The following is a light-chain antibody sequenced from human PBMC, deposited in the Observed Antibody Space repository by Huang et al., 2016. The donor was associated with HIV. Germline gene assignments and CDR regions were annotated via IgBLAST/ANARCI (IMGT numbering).Light chain of an antibody. V-gene: IGKV4-1*01. CDR1: QSVLSPSNNRNH. Sequence: DIVVTQSPDSLAVSLGERATVSCKSSQSVLSPSNNRNHLAWYQQKRRQPPKLLVYWASTRESGVPDQFRGSGSATDFTLTIDNLQAEDVAVYFCQQYYSIPGFGQGTYVEV. J-gene: IGKJ1*01. CDR3: QQYYSIPG. CDR2: WAS.